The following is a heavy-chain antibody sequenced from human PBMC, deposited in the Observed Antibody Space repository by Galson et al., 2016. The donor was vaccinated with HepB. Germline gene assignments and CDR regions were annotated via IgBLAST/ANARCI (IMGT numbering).Heavy chain of an antibody. CDR2: LRADGTHP. CDR1: GFNFANHG. J-gene: IGHJ4*02. V-gene: IGHV3-23*01. CDR3: TKDRAPGTYYGASFDG. Sequence: SLRLSCAASGFNFANHGMNWVRQAPGKGLEWVSSLRADGTHPEYADSVKGRFTISRDNSKRTVFLQMNSLRVDDTAVYYCTKDRAPGTYYGASFDGWGPGTPVSVSS. D-gene: IGHD1-26*01.